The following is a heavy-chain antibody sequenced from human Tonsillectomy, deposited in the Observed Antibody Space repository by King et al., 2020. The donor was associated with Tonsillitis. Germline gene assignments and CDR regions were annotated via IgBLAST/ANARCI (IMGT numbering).Heavy chain of an antibody. CDR3: AMISSSSSRYYYDDMDV. CDR1: GFTVSSNY. Sequence: VQLVESGGGLVQPGGSLRLSCAASGFTVSSNYMSWVRQAPGKGLEWVSVIYSDAGTYYADSVKGRFTIPRHKSKLTLYLQMNSLRAEDTAVYYCAMISSSSSRYYYDDMDVWGQGTTVTVSS. V-gene: IGHV3-53*04. CDR2: IYSDAGT. J-gene: IGHJ6*02. D-gene: IGHD6-6*01.